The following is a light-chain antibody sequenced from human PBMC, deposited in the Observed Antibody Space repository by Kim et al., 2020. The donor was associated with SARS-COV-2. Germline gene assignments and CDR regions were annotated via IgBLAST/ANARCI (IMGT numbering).Light chain of an antibody. CDR1: RDITND. J-gene: IGKJ2*01. CDR3: LQHNSYPYT. Sequence: SASVGDRVTITCRASRDITNDLAWYQQKPGEAPKRLIYGASNVQSGVPSRFGGSGSGTAFTLTISSLQPEDFATYYCLQHNSYPYTFGQGTKLEI. V-gene: IGKV1-17*01. CDR2: GAS.